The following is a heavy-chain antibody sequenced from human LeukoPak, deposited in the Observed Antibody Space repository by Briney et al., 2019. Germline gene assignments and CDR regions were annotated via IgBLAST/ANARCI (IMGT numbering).Heavy chain of an antibody. D-gene: IGHD5-18*01. Sequence: GRSLRLSCAASGFTFSSYAMHWVRQAPGKGLEWVSAISGSGGSTYYADSVKGRFTISRDNSKNTLYLQMNSLRAEDTAVYYCAKRGYSYGYVRWGQGTLVTVSS. CDR2: ISGSGGST. CDR1: GFTFSSYA. V-gene: IGHV3-23*01. J-gene: IGHJ4*02. CDR3: AKRGYSYGYVR.